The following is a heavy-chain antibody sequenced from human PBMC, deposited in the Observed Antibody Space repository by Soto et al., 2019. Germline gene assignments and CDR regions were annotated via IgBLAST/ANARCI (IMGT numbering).Heavy chain of an antibody. J-gene: IGHJ6*01. V-gene: IGHV1-18*01. CDR1: GYSFSTYG. Sequence: QVQLVQSGAEVKKPGASVKVSCKASGYSFSTYGICWIRQAPGQGLEWMGWINAYNSNTNYAQKVQDRVIMTTDTSTDTAYMELRSLRSDDTAVYYCARGFRSGSGTYEHYYCGLDVWGQGTTVTVSS. CDR3: ARGFRSGSGTYEHYYCGLDV. D-gene: IGHD3-10*01. CDR2: INAYNSNT.